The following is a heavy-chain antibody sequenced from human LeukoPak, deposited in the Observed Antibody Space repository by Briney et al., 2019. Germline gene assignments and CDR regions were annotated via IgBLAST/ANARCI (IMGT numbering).Heavy chain of an antibody. CDR2: IWYDGSNK. D-gene: IGHD3-22*01. Sequence: GRSLRLSCAASGFTFSSYGMHWVRQAPGKGLEWVAVIWYDGSNKYYADSVKGRFTISRDNSKNTLYLQMNSLRAEDTAVYYCARDHNYYDSSGYSPWGQGTLVTVSS. CDR3: ARDHNYYDSSGYSP. V-gene: IGHV3-33*01. CDR1: GFTFSSYG. J-gene: IGHJ5*02.